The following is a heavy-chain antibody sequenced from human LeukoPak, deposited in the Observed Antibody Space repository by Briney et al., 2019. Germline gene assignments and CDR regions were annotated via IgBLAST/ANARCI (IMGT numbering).Heavy chain of an antibody. CDR1: GGTFSSYA. Sequence: ASVKVSCKASGGTFSSYAISWVRQAPGQGLEWMGGIIPIFGTANYAQKFQGRVTITVDESTSTAYMELSSLRSEDTAVYYCARRGLLLSNWFDPWGQGTLVTVSS. CDR2: IIPIFGTA. J-gene: IGHJ5*02. V-gene: IGHV1-69*13. CDR3: ARRGLLLSNWFDP. D-gene: IGHD3-22*01.